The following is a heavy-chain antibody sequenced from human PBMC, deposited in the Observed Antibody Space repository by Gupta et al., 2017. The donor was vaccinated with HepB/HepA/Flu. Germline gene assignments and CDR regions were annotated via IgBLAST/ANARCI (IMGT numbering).Heavy chain of an antibody. V-gene: IGHV3-23*01. CDR2: ISGSGGST. D-gene: IGHD3-3*01. J-gene: IGHJ6*03. Sequence: EMQLLESGGGLVQPGGSLRLSCAASGFTFSSYAMTWVRQAPGKGLEWVSAISGSGGSTYFSDSVKGRFTISRDNSNYTVYLQMNSLRAEDAAIYYCAKADYNFWSGAVSGYYMDVWGSGTTVTVSS. CDR1: GFTFSSYA. CDR3: AKADYNFWSGAVSGYYMDV.